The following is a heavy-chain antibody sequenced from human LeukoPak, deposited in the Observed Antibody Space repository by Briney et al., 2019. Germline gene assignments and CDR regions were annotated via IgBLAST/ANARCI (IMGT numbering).Heavy chain of an antibody. D-gene: IGHD3-22*01. CDR2: INAGNGNT. V-gene: IGHV1-3*01. CDR1: GGTFSSYA. CDR3: ASYYYDSSGYYLRYYGMDV. Sequence: ASVKVSCKASGGTFSSYAMHWVRQAPGQRLEWMGWINAGNGNTKYSQKFQGRVTITRDTSASTAYMELSSLRSEDTAVYYCASYYYDSSGYYLRYYGMDVWGQGTTVTVSS. J-gene: IGHJ6*02.